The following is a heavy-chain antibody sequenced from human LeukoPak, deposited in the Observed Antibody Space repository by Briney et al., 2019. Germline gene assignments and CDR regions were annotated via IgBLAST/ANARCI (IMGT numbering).Heavy chain of an antibody. CDR2: INHSGST. CDR3: ARETLLWFGIDY. J-gene: IGHJ4*02. D-gene: IGHD3-10*01. Sequence: SETLSLTCAVYGGSFSGYYWSRIRQPPGKGLEWIGEINHSGSTNYNPSLKSRVTISVDTSKNQFSLKLSSVTAADTAVYYCARETLLWFGIDYWGQGTLVTVSS. CDR1: GGSFSGYY. V-gene: IGHV4-34*01.